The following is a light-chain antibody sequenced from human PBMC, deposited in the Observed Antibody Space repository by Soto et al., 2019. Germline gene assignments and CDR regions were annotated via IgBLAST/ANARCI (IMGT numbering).Light chain of an antibody. V-gene: IGLV2-14*03. CDR2: DVT. J-gene: IGLJ1*01. CDR1: SSDVGGYNY. Sequence: QSALTQPASVSGSPGQWTTISCTGTSSDVGGYNYVSWYQHHPGKDPKLMIYDVTNRPSGVSNRFSGSKSGNTASLTISGLQTEDEADYYCSSYTSSNSYVFGTGTKLTVL. CDR3: SSYTSSNSYV.